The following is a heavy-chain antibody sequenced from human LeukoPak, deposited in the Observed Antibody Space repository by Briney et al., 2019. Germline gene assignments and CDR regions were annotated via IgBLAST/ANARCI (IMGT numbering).Heavy chain of an antibody. V-gene: IGHV1-18*01. D-gene: IGHD2-21*02. Sequence: ASVKVSCKASGYTFTSYGISWVRQAPGQGLEWMGWISAYNGNTNYAQKLQGRVTMTTDTSTGTAYMELRSLRSDDTAVYYCAREKLPLFGLLFVPYYFDYWGQGTLVTVSS. CDR3: AREKLPLFGLLFVPYYFDY. J-gene: IGHJ4*02. CDR1: GYTFTSYG. CDR2: ISAYNGNT.